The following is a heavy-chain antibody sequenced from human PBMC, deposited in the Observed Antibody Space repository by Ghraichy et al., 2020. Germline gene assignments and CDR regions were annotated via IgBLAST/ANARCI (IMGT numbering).Heavy chain of an antibody. V-gene: IGHV3-48*02. CDR2: IDSTSNTI. CDR3: VRPVVPFTAGAFDI. Sequence: GGSLRLSCAASEFSLSSYSMNWVRQAPGRGPEWVAYIDSTSNTIYYVDSVKGRFTISRDNAKNSLHLQMNNLRDEDTAVYYCVRPVVPFTAGAFDIWGQGTMVTVSS. CDR1: EFSLSSYS. J-gene: IGHJ3*02. D-gene: IGHD6-19*01.